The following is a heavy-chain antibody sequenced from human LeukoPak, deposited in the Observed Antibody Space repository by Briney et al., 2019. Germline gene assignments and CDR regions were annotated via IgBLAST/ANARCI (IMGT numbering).Heavy chain of an antibody. CDR1: GYSISSGYY. V-gene: IGHV4-38-2*02. CDR3: TRDTGGAINDD. CDR2: IYHSGNT. J-gene: IGHJ4*02. D-gene: IGHD1-26*01. Sequence: SETLSLTCAVSGYSISSGYYWGWIRQPPGKGLEWIGSIYHSGNTYYNPSLTSRVTISLDTSKNQFSLKLTSVTAADTAVYYCTRDTGGAINDDWGQGTLVTVSS.